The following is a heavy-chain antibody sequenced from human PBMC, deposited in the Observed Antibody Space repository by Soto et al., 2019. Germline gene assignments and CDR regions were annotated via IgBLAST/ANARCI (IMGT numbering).Heavy chain of an antibody. CDR2: IYNGGST. CDR1: GDSISRGDSA. Sequence: QVQLHESGPGLVKPSQTLSLTCTVSGDSISRGDSASSWFCQSPGEGLEWIGHIYNGGSTYNNPSLNSRLSISVDVSKNQFSLQLSSVTAADTALYYCARGPSGDKVDYWGQGTLVTVSS. D-gene: IGHD7-27*01. V-gene: IGHV4-30-4*01. CDR3: ARGPSGDKVDY. J-gene: IGHJ4*02.